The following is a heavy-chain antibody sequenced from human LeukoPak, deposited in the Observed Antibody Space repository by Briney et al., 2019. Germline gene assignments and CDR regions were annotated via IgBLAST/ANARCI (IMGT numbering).Heavy chain of an antibody. Sequence: GGSLRLSCAASGFTFSGYGMHWVRQAPGKGLEWVAVISNDRSDKYYADSVKGRFTISRDNSKNTLYLQMSSLRAEDTAVYYCAKDGYDSWGQGTLVTVSS. D-gene: IGHD5-12*01. CDR2: ISNDRSDK. V-gene: IGHV3-30*18. J-gene: IGHJ4*02. CDR1: GFTFSGYG. CDR3: AKDGYDS.